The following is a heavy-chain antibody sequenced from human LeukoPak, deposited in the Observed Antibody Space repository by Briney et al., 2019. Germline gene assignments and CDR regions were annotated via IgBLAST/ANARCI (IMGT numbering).Heavy chain of an antibody. CDR2: IYPGDFDS. CDR3: ARHAGAYTSGWYEDY. V-gene: IGHV5-51*01. CDR1: GYNFTSYW. J-gene: IGHJ4*02. Sequence: GESLKISCKGSGYNFTSYWIGWVRQMPGKGLEWMGVIYPGDFDSRYSPSFQGQVTISADKSISTAYLQWSSLKASDTAMYYCARHAGAYTSGWYEDYWGQGTLVTVSS. D-gene: IGHD6-19*01.